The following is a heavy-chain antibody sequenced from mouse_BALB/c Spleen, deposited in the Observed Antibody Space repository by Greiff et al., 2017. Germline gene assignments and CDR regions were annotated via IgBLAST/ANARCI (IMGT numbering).Heavy chain of an antibody. J-gene: IGHJ2*01. CDR2: ISSGSSTI. D-gene: IGHD1-1*01. CDR3: TRENTVVATTDY. V-gene: IGHV5-17*03. Sequence: EVMLVESGGGLVQPGGSRKLSCAASGFTFSSFGMHWVRQAPEKGLEWVAYISSGSSTIYYPDSVKGRFTISRDNAKNTLYLQMSSLKSEDTAMYYCTRENTVVATTDYWGQGTTLTVSS. CDR1: GFTFSSFG.